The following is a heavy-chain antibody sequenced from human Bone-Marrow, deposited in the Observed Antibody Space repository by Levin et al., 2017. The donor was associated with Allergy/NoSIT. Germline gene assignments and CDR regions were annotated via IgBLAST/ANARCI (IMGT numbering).Heavy chain of an antibody. CDR1: GGSINSDTFS. CDR2: IYYRGST. J-gene: IGHJ5*01. Sequence: PSETLSLTCTVSGGSINSDTFSWTWVRQPPGKDLEWIGYIYYRGSTLYNPSLKSRVSISVDTSNNRFSLKMTSVTAADTAVYFCARGGTPTVTSGWLDFWGQGTLVTVSS. V-gene: IGHV4-30-4*01. CDR3: ARGGTPTVTSGWLDF. D-gene: IGHD4-17*01.